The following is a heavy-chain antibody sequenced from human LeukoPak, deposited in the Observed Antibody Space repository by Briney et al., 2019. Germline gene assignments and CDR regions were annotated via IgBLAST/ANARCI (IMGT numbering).Heavy chain of an antibody. CDR1: GGTFSSYA. Sequence: GASVKVSCKASGGTFSSYAISWVRQAPGQGLEWMGGIIPIFGTANYAQKFQGRVTITADESTSTAHMELSSLRSEDTAVYYCARLPYCTSTNCYNIDKFDPWGQGTLVTVSS. J-gene: IGHJ5*02. CDR3: ARLPYCTSTNCYNIDKFDP. V-gene: IGHV1-69*13. D-gene: IGHD2-2*02. CDR2: IIPIFGTA.